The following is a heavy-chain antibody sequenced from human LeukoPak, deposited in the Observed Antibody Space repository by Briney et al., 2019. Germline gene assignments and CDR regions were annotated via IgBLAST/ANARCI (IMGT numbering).Heavy chain of an antibody. V-gene: IGHV4-4*07. CDR1: GGSISSYY. Sequence: SETLSLTCTVSGGSISSYYWSWIRQPAGKGLEWIGRIYTSGSTNYNPSLKSRVTMSVDTSKNQFSLKLSSVTAADTAVYYCAKNGQSGFSFDPWGQGTLVTVSS. CDR2: IYTSGST. D-gene: IGHD3-3*01. J-gene: IGHJ5*02. CDR3: AKNGQSGFSFDP.